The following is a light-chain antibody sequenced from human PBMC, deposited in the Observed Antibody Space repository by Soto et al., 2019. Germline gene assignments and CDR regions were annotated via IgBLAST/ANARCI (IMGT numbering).Light chain of an antibody. CDR1: QSVSSY. Sequence: EIVLTQSPATLSLSPGERATLSCRASQSVSSYLAWYQQKPGQAPRLLIYDASNRATGIPARFSGSGSGTDFTLTISSLEPEDSAVYYCQHYGSSPGLTFGGGTKVDIK. CDR2: DAS. V-gene: IGKV3-11*01. J-gene: IGKJ4*01. CDR3: QHYGSSPGLT.